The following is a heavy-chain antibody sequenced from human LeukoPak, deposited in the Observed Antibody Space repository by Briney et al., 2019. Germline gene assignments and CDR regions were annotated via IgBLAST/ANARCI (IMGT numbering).Heavy chain of an antibody. Sequence: SETLSLTCTVSSDSISNSAYHWGWIRQPPGRGLEWIGTIYYSRGTYYNPSLKSRVTISVDTSKNQFSLKLSSVTAADTAVYYCARRKKGSGGLFDYWGQGALVTVSS. D-gene: IGHD3-10*01. CDR3: ARRKKGSGGLFDY. CDR2: IYYSRGT. CDR1: SDSISNSAYH. V-gene: IGHV4-39*01. J-gene: IGHJ4*02.